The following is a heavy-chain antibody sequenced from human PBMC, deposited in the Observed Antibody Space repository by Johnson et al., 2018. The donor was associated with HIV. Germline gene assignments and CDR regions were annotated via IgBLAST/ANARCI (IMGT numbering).Heavy chain of an antibody. D-gene: IGHD1-26*01. V-gene: IGHV3-30*03. CDR3: ARVGADAFDI. CDR2: ISYDGGNK. CDR1: GFIFSGFG. J-gene: IGHJ3*02. Sequence: QVQVVESGGGVVQPGKSLRLSCAASGFIFSGFGLHWVRQAPGKGLEWVASISYDGGNKYYADSVKGRFTISRDNFKNTLYLQMNSLRGEDTAVYYCARVGADAFDIWGQGTMVTVSS.